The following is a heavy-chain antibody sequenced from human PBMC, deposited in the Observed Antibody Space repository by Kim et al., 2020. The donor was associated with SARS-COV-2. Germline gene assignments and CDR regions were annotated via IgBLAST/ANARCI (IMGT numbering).Heavy chain of an antibody. J-gene: IGHJ5*02. CDR3: ARLSIVGGPFDP. V-gene: IGHV3-72*01. CDR1: GFTLSDYQ. D-gene: IGHD1-26*01. Sequence: GGSLRLSCAASGFTLSDYQMDWVRQAPGKGLEWVGRTRNKTKRYTTEYAASVKGRFTISRDDSKNSLYLQMNSLKTEDTAVYYCARLSIVGGPFDPWGQGTLVIVSS. CDR2: TRNKTKRYTT.